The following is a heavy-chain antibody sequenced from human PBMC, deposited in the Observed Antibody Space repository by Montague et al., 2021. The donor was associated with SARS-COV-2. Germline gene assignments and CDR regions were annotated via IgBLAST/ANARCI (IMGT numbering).Heavy chain of an antibody. V-gene: IGHV3-33*06. CDR3: AKTGVRERYYYDSSGYLYYFDY. CDR2: IWYDGSNK. CDR1: GFTFSSYG. D-gene: IGHD3-22*01. Sequence: SLRLSCAASGFTFSSYGMHRVRQAPGKGLEWVAVIWYDGSNKYYADSVKGRFTISRDNSKNTLYLQMNSLRAEDTAVYYCAKTGVRERYYYDSSGYLYYFDYWGQGTLVTVSS. J-gene: IGHJ4*02.